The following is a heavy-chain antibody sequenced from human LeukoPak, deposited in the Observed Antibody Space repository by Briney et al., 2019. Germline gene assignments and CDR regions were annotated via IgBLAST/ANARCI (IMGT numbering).Heavy chain of an antibody. CDR2: ISWNSGSI. V-gene: IGHV3-9*01. CDR3: AKFAGRGYYFSSDY. J-gene: IGHJ4*02. D-gene: IGHD3-22*01. CDR1: GFTFDDYA. Sequence: PGRSLRLSCAASGFTFDDYAMHWVRQAPGKGLEWASGISWNSGSIGYADSVKGRFTISRDNAKNSLYLQMNSLRAEDTALYYCAKFAGRGYYFSSDYWGQGTLATVSS.